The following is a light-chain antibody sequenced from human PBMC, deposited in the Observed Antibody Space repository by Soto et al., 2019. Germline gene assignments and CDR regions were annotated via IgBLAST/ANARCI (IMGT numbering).Light chain of an antibody. CDR2: AAS. Sequence: DLQMTQSPSSLSASVGARVTITCRASESIVNYLNWYQQRPGKAPKLLIYAASSLPSGVPSRFSGSGSRTDFTLTISSLQPEDFATYFCQQSSSPLITFGQGTRLAIK. J-gene: IGKJ5*01. V-gene: IGKV1-39*01. CDR3: QQSSSPLIT. CDR1: ESIVNY.